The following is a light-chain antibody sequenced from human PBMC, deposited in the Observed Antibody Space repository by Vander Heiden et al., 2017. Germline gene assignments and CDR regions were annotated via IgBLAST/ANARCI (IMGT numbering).Light chain of an antibody. Sequence: DIQMTQSPSSLSASVGDRFPIPCRARQSISSYLHCFLPTPSRPPTHLIYASSSLQSGAPSMSSGSCSGTYSTLIISILQPEDVANYYCQQSYSTFTFGPGTKVDIK. CDR1: QSISSY. J-gene: IGKJ3*01. CDR2: ASS. V-gene: IGKV1-39*01. CDR3: QQSYSTFT.